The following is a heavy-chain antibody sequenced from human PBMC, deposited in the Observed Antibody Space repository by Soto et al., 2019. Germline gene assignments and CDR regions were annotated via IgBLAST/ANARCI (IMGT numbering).Heavy chain of an antibody. CDR2: IDPKSGGT. D-gene: IGHD5-12*01. V-gene: IGHV1-2*02. J-gene: IGHJ4*02. CDR1: GPTFIAYY. Sequence: QLVQSVAEVKKPGASVRVSCKTSGPTFIAYYIHWVRQAPGQGLEWMGWIDPKSGGTTYEQKFLGRVTMTRDTSINTAYMDLNRLTSDDTAVYYCARVSVDVPEWGQGTLITVSS. CDR3: ARVSVDVPE.